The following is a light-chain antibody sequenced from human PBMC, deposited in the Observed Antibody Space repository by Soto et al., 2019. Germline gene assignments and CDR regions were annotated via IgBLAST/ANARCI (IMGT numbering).Light chain of an antibody. J-gene: IGLJ1*01. CDR2: DVS. Sequence: QSALTQPASVSGSPGQSITISCTGTSSDVGGYNYVSWYQQHPGKAPKLMICDVSNRPSGVSNRFSGSKSGNTASLSISGLQAEDEADYYCSSYTSSSTRVFVTGTKVTVL. V-gene: IGLV2-14*01. CDR3: SSYTSSSTRV. CDR1: SSDVGGYNY.